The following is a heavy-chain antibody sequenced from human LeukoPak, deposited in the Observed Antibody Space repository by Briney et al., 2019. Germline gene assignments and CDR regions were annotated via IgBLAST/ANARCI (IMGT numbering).Heavy chain of an antibody. CDR1: GFTFSSYA. CDR3: AKDRSSTISCSNY. J-gene: IGHJ4*02. Sequence: GGSLRHSCAASGFTFSSYAMSWVRQAPGKGLEWVSVVSSKTYYADSVKGRFTISRDNSKNMLYLEMNSLRVEDTAIYYCAKDRSSTISCSNYWGRGTLVTVSS. D-gene: IGHD2-2*01. V-gene: IGHV3-23*01. CDR2: VSSKT.